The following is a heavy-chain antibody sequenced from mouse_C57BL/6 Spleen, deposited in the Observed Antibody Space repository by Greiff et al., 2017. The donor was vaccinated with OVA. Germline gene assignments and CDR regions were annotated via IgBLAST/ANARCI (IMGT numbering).Heavy chain of an antibody. D-gene: IGHD2-4*01. CDR1: GYTFTNYW. Sequence: VQLQQSGAELVRPGTSVKMSCKASGYTFTNYWIGWAKQRPGHGLEWIGDIYPGGGYTNYNEKFKGKATLTADKSSSTAYMQFSSLTSEDSAIYYCARSDDYDGFAYWGQGTLVTVSA. CDR3: ARSDDYDGFAY. CDR2: IYPGGGYT. V-gene: IGHV1-63*01. J-gene: IGHJ3*01.